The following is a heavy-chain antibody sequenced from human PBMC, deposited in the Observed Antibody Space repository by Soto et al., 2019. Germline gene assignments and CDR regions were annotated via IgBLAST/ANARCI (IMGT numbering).Heavy chain of an antibody. CDR1: SGSISSSNW. Sequence: SETLSLTCAVSSGSISSSNWWSWVRQPPGKGLEWIGEIYHSGSTNYNPSLKSRVTISVDKSKNQFSLKLSSVTAADTAVYYCARTDIVATTFDYWGQGTLVTVSS. CDR2: IYHSGST. CDR3: ARTDIVATTFDY. J-gene: IGHJ4*02. D-gene: IGHD5-12*01. V-gene: IGHV4-4*02.